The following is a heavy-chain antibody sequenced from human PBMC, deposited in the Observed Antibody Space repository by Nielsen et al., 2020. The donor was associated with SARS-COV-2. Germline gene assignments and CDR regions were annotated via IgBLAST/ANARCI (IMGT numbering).Heavy chain of an antibody. Sequence: GESPKISCAASGFTVNGNYMSWVRQAPGKGLEWVSVIYTGGSTYYADSVKGRFTISRDNSKNTLFLQMNSLRAEDTAVYYCARDSWFGELLFDSNYYGMDVWGQGTTVTVSS. J-gene: IGHJ6*02. V-gene: IGHV3-66*01. CDR1: GFTVNGNY. CDR3: ARDSWFGELLFDSNYYGMDV. CDR2: IYTGGST. D-gene: IGHD3-10*01.